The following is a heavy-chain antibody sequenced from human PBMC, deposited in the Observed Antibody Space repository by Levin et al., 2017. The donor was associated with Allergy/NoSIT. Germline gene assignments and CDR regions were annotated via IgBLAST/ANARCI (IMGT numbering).Heavy chain of an antibody. D-gene: IGHD3-10*01. CDR3: ARGSPRPLWFGEVGYYYGMDV. V-gene: IGHV1-69*13. CDR2: IIPIFGTA. Sequence: GASVKVSCKASGGTFSSYAISWVRQAPGQGLEWMGGIIPIFGTANYAQKFQGRVTITADESTSTAYMELSSLRSEDTAVYYCARGSPRPLWFGEVGYYYGMDVWGQGTTVTVSS. CDR1: GGTFSSYA. J-gene: IGHJ6*02.